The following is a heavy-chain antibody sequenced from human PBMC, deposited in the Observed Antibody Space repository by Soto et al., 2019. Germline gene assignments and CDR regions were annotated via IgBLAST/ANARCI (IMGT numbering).Heavy chain of an antibody. D-gene: IGHD7-27*01. CDR1: GGTFNTYN. CDR2: ILPIFGTT. J-gene: IGHJ6*02. CDR3: ARDETGDSYYYYYGMDV. Sequence: QVQLVQSGDEVKKPGSSVKVSCKASGGTFNTYNINWVRQAPGQGLEWMGGILPIFGTTNYAQRFQGRVTITADDYTSTAYMELSSLRSEDTAVYDCARDETGDSYYYYYGMDVWGQGTTVTVTS. V-gene: IGHV1-69*01.